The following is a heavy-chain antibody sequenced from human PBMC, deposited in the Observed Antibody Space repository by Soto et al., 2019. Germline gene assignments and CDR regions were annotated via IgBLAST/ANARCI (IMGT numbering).Heavy chain of an antibody. J-gene: IGHJ4*02. CDR2: IYYSGTT. D-gene: IGHD6-13*01. V-gene: IGHV4-39*07. CDR1: GGSISSSSYY. Sequence: PSETLSLTCTVSGGSISSSSYYWGWIRQPPGKGLEWIGSIYYSGTTNYNPSLKSRVTISVDTSKNQFSLKLSSMTAADTAIYYCARDPLPGYWGQGTLVTVSS. CDR3: ARDPLPGY.